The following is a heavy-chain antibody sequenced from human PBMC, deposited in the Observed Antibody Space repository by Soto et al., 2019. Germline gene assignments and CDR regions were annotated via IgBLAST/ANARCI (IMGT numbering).Heavy chain of an antibody. CDR3: AKNILLWFGELDY. J-gene: IGHJ4*02. D-gene: IGHD3-10*01. CDR2: ISGSGGST. V-gene: IGHV3-23*01. Sequence: EVQLLESGGGLVQPGGSLRLSCAASGFTFSSYAMSWVRQAPGKGLEWVSAISGSGGSTYYADSVKGRFTISRDNSKNTLYLQMNSLSAEDTAVYYCAKNILLWFGELDYWGQGTLVTVSS. CDR1: GFTFSSYA.